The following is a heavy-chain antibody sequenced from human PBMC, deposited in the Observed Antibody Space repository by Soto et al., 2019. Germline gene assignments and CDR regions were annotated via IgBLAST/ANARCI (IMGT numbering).Heavy chain of an antibody. D-gene: IGHD3-10*01. Sequence: QVQLVESGGGVVQPGRSLRLSCAASGFTFSSYAMHWVRQAPGKGLEWVAVISYDGSNKYYADSVKGRFTISRDNSKNTLYLQMNSLRAEDTAVYYCARGRWYYGSGGMDVWGQGTTVTVSS. V-gene: IGHV3-30-3*01. CDR1: GFTFSSYA. CDR2: ISYDGSNK. CDR3: ARGRWYYGSGGMDV. J-gene: IGHJ6*02.